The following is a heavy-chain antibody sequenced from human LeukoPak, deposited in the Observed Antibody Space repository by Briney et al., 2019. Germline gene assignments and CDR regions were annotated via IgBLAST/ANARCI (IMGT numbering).Heavy chain of an antibody. CDR1: GFTFSSYS. V-gene: IGHV3-21*04. D-gene: IGHD6-13*01. J-gene: IGHJ4*02. Sequence: GGSLRLSCAASGFTFSSYSMNWVRQAPGKGLEWVSSISSSSSYIYYADSVKGRFTISRDNAKNSLFLQMNNLRAEDTAVYYCAKDILAAGLFFDYWGQGALVTVSS. CDR2: ISSSSSYI. CDR3: AKDILAAGLFFDY.